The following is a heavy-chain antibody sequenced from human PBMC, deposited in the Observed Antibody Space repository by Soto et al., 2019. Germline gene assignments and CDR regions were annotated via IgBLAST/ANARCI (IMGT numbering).Heavy chain of an antibody. J-gene: IGHJ3*02. CDR3: ARVGTGRRSAFDI. D-gene: IGHD3-9*01. V-gene: IGHV3-48*01. Sequence: GGSLRLSCAASGFTFSSYSMNWVRQAPGKGLEWVSYISSSSSTIYYADSVKGRFTISRDNAKNSLYLQMNSLRAEDTAVYYCARVGTGRRSAFDIWGQGTMVTVSS. CDR1: GFTFSSYS. CDR2: ISSSSSTI.